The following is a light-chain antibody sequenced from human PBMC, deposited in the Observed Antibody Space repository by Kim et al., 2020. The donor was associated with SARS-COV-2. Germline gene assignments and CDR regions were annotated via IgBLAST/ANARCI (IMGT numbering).Light chain of an antibody. CDR1: QSVSRH. CDR2: AAS. CDR3: QQYNNWPQT. V-gene: IGKV3-15*01. J-gene: IGKJ1*01. Sequence: SPGEQATLSGGASQSVSRHLAWYQQKPGQAPRLLIYAASTRATGIPARFSGNGSGTEFTLTISSLQSEDFAVYYCQQYNNWPQTFGQGTKVDIK.